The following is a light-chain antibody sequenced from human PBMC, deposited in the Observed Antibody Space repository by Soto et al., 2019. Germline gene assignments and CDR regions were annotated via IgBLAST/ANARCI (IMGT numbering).Light chain of an antibody. Sequence: QSVLTQPPSASGTPGQTITISCSGSSSNIGSNFVYWYQQLPGTAPKLLIYRNNQRPSGVYDRFSGSTSGTSASLAISGLRSEDEADDYCAAWDDSLSGRVFGGGTKLTVL. CDR3: AAWDDSLSGRV. CDR2: RNN. J-gene: IGLJ2*01. V-gene: IGLV1-47*01. CDR1: SSNIGSNF.